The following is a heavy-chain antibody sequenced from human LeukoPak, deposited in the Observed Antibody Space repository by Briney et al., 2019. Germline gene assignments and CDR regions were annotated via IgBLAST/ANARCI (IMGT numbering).Heavy chain of an antibody. J-gene: IGHJ6*04. D-gene: IGHD6-13*01. CDR1: GFTLSSYE. Sequence: GGSLRLSCAASGFTLSSYEMNWVRQAPGKRLEWVSYISSSGSTIYYADSVKGRFTISRDNAKNSLYLQMNSLRAEDTAVYYCARDGNMAAAGPYDYYYGMDVWGKGTTVTVSS. V-gene: IGHV3-48*03. CDR2: ISSSGSTI. CDR3: ARDGNMAAAGPYDYYYGMDV.